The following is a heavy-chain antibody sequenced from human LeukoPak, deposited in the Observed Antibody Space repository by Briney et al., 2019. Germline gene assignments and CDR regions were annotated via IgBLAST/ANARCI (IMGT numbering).Heavy chain of an antibody. J-gene: IGHJ4*02. V-gene: IGHV3-23*01. CDR1: GFAFSSYT. D-gene: IGHD2-21*02. CDR3: AKKTSYCGGDCYPYYFDH. CDR2: ISGSGGST. Sequence: GRSLRLSCAASGFAFSSYTMGWVRQAPGKGLDWVSAISGSGGSTYYADSVKCRFTISRDNSKNTLYVQMNSLRAEDTAVYYCAKKTSYCGGDCYPYYFDHWGQGTLVTVSS.